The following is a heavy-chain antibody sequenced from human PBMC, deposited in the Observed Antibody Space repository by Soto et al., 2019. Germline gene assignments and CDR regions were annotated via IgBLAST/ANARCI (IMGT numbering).Heavy chain of an antibody. V-gene: IGHV4-39*01. CDR2: IYYSGST. J-gene: IGHJ4*02. CDR1: GGSISSSSYY. CDR3: ARGTDFDWLLDPTQPFDY. D-gene: IGHD3-9*01. Sequence: SETLSLTCTVSGGSISSSSYYWGWIRQPPGKGLEWIGSIYYSGSTYYNPSLKSRVTISVDTSKNQFSLKLSSVTAADTAVYYCARGTDFDWLLDPTQPFDYWGQGTLVTVSS.